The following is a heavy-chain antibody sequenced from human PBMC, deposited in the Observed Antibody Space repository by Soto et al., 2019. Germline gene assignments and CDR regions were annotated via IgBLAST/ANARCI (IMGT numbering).Heavy chain of an antibody. V-gene: IGHV3-20*04. J-gene: IGHJ4*02. CDR3: ARDHRWGYEYADHGDS. D-gene: IGHD3-16*01. Sequence: EVHLVESGGGVVRPGGSLRLSCAASGFGFDEYGMSWVRQGPGKGLEWVSGINRHGDSTGYADSVKGRFTISRDNAKNSLYLQMNGLRAEDTAFYYCARDHRWGYEYADHGDSWGQGTLVTVSS. CDR1: GFGFDEYG. CDR2: INRHGDST.